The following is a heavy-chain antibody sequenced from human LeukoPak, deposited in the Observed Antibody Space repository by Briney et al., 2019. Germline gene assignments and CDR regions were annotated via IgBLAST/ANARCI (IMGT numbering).Heavy chain of an antibody. J-gene: IGHJ4*02. CDR3: ARIAPMICFDY. V-gene: IGHV3-7*01. CDR1: GFTFSSYW. Sequence: GGSLRLSCAASGFTFSSYWMSWVRQAPGKGLEWVANIKQDGSEKYYVDSVKGRFTISRDNAKNSLYLQMSSLSAEDTAVYYCARIAPMICFDYWGQGALVTVSS. D-gene: IGHD3-22*01. CDR2: IKQDGSEK.